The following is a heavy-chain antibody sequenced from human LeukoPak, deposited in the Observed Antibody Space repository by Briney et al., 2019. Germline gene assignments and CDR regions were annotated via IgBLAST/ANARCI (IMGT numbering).Heavy chain of an antibody. D-gene: IGHD3-10*01. V-gene: IGHV3-66*01. CDR2: IYSGGST. Sequence: PGRSLRLSCAASGFTVSSNYMSWVRQAPGKGLEWVSVIYSGGSTYYADSVKGRFTISRDNSKNTLYLQMNSLRAEDTAVYYCARELAWFGEFDYGMDVWGQGTTVTVSS. J-gene: IGHJ6*02. CDR1: GFTVSSNY. CDR3: ARELAWFGEFDYGMDV.